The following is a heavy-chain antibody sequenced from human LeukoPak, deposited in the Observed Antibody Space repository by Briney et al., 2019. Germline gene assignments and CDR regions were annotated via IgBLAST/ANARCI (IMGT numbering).Heavy chain of an antibody. V-gene: IGHV1-2*02. J-gene: IGHJ5*02. CDR1: GYTFSDYY. Sequence: ASVKVSCKASGYTFSDYYMHWVRQAPGQGLEWMEWINPNSGATNYAQKFQGRVTLTRDTSISTACMELSRLRSDDTAMYYCARGQPLLQGWWFDPWGQGTLVTVSS. CDR3: ARGQPLLQGWWFDP. CDR2: INPNSGAT. D-gene: IGHD2-21*02.